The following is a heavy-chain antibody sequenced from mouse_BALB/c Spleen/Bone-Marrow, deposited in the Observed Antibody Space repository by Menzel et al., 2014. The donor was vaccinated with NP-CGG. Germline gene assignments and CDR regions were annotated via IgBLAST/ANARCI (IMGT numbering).Heavy chain of an antibody. D-gene: IGHD2-1*01. CDR1: GYTFTDYA. Sequence: VQLQQSGAELVRPGVSVKISCKGSGYTFTDYAMHWVKQSHAKSLEWIGVISTYYSDASYNQKFKGKATMTVDKSSSTAYMELARLTSEDSAIYYCAREGNGNLDYWGQGTTLTVSS. V-gene: IGHV1S137*01. J-gene: IGHJ2*01. CDR2: ISTYYSDA. CDR3: AREGNGNLDY.